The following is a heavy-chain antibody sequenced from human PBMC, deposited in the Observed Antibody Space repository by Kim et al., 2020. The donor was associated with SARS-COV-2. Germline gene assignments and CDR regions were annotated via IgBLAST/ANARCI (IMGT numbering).Heavy chain of an antibody. V-gene: IGHV4-39*02. J-gene: IGHJ4*02. CDR3: EKVEVKSLYAFDC. D-gene: IGHD3-10*01. Sequence: SETLSLTCTVSGGSINSGNYYWVWLRQPPGKGLEWIASVYYSGTTYYTPSLKSRVTISINTSKNHFTLKMSSVTAADTAVYYCEKVEVKSLYAFDCWGQGTLVTVSS. CDR2: VYYSGTT. CDR1: GGSINSGNYY.